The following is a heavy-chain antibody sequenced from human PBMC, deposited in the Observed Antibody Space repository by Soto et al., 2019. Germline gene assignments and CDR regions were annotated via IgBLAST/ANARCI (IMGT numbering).Heavy chain of an antibody. Sequence: QVQLVESGGGVVQPGRSLRLSCAASGFTFSSYGMHWVRQAPGKGLEWVAVISYDGSNKYYADSVKGRFTISRDNSKNTLYLQMNSLRAEDTAVYYCAKELAAVQHPPQNFDYWGQETLVTVSS. V-gene: IGHV3-30*18. CDR3: AKELAAVQHPPQNFDY. D-gene: IGHD2-15*01. J-gene: IGHJ4*02. CDR1: GFTFSSYG. CDR2: ISYDGSNK.